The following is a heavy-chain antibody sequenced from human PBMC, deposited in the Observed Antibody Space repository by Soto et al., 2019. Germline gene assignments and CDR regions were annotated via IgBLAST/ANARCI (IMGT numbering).Heavy chain of an antibody. CDR3: ATASPPPRP. Sequence: QVQLVQSGAEVKKPGASVKVSCKASGYTFTSYGISWVRQAPGQGLEWMGWTSAYNGNTNYAQKLQGRVTTTTDTPTSTAYMALRTLRSLHTALYSCATASPPPRPWGQGTLVTVSS. V-gene: IGHV1-18*01. CDR1: GYTFTSYG. J-gene: IGHJ5*02. CDR2: TSAYNGNT.